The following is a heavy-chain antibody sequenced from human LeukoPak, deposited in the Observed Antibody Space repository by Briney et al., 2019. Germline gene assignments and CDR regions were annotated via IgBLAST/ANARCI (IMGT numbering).Heavy chain of an antibody. J-gene: IGHJ4*02. CDR2: ISGSGSNT. D-gene: IGHD6-19*01. CDR3: ASSDKYYFDY. V-gene: IGHV3-23*01. CDR1: GFTFSSNA. Sequence: PGGSLRLSCAASGFTFSSNAMSWVRQAPGKGLEWVSGISGSGSNTYYADSVKGRFTISRHNSKNTLYLQMNSLRAEDTAVYYCASSDKYYFDYWDQGTLVTVSS.